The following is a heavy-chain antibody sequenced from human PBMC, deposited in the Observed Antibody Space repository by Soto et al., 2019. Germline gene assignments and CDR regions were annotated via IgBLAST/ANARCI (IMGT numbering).Heavy chain of an antibody. CDR2: ISGNGDNT. Sequence: GGSLRLSCAASGFTFSTYAMSWVRQAPGKGLEWVSTISGNGDNTYYADSVKGRFAICRDNSENTLYVQIDSLRVEDTAVYFCAKDRSRYCSGGSCYSVRYFDLWGRGTLVTAPQ. CDR1: GFTFSTYA. D-gene: IGHD2-15*01. V-gene: IGHV3-23*01. CDR3: AKDRSRYCSGGSCYSVRYFDL. J-gene: IGHJ2*01.